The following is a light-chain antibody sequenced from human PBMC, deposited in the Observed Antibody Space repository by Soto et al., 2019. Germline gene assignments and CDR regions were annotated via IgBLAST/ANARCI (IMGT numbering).Light chain of an antibody. CDR3: QQYGSSPH. CDR2: GTS. CDR1: QSVNIN. Sequence: EIVMTQSPATLSVSPGERATLSCRASQSVNINLAWYQQKPGQAPRLLIYGTSTRATGVPARFSGSGSGTDFTLTISRLEPEDFAVYYCQQYGSSPHFGQGTRLEIK. V-gene: IGKV3-15*01. J-gene: IGKJ5*01.